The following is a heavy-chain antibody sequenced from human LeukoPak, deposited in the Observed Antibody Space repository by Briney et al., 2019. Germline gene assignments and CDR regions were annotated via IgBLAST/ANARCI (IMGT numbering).Heavy chain of an antibody. CDR2: INHSGST. V-gene: IGHV4-34*01. Sequence: SETLSLTCAVYGGSFSGYYWSWIRQPPGKGLEWIGEINHSGSTNYNPSLKSRVTISVDTSKNQFSLKLSSVTAADTAVYYCARGLGGYWGQGALVTVSS. CDR1: GGSFSGYY. CDR3: ARGLGGY. D-gene: IGHD3-16*01. J-gene: IGHJ4*02.